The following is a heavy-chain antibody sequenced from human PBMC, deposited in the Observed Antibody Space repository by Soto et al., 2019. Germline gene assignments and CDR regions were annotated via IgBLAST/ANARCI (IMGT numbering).Heavy chain of an antibody. D-gene: IGHD2-2*02. CDR1: GSRFSNYV. CDR3: AREGRGKKAGYNGLVSLGD. Sequence: QVQLVQSGAEVKTPGSSLKVSCKVSGSRFSNYVISWVRQAPGHGLERLGQIIPICNSTKYAQNFQGRVTITADKSTSTATLEVRSRRSDDTAVYHCAREGRGKKAGYNGLVSLGDWGQGTLVTVSS. V-gene: IGHV1-69*06. CDR2: IIPICNST. J-gene: IGHJ4*02.